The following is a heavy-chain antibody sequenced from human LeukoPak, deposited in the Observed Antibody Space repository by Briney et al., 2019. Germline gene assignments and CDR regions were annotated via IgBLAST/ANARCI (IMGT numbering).Heavy chain of an antibody. CDR2: IIPIFGTA. J-gene: IGHJ6*03. Sequence: GASVKVSCKASGGTFSSYAISWVRQAPGQGLEWMGGIIPIFGTANYAQEFQGRVTITADKSTSTAYMELSSLRSEDTAVYYCARSLFRFLEWSYRSYYYYYMDVWGKGTTVTVSS. CDR1: GGTFSSYA. D-gene: IGHD3-3*01. CDR3: ARSLFRFLEWSYRSYYYYYMDV. V-gene: IGHV1-69*06.